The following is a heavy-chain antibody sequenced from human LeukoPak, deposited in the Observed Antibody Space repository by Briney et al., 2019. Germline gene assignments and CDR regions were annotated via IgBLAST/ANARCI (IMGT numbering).Heavy chain of an antibody. CDR3: ARERLWSFDY. CDR1: GFTFSGYP. Sequence: GGYLRLSCAASGFTFSGYPMHWVRQAPGKGLDWVAVTSYDGSNKYYADSVKGRFTISGDNSKNTLYLQMNSLRPEDAAVYYCARERLWSFDYWGQGTLVTVSS. V-gene: IGHV3-30*04. D-gene: IGHD3-10*01. CDR2: TSYDGSNK. J-gene: IGHJ4*02.